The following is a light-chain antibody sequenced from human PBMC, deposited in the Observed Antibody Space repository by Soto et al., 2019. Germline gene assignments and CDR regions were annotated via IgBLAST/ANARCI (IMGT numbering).Light chain of an antibody. CDR1: QSVGSK. J-gene: IGKJ4*01. V-gene: IGKV3-15*01. CDR2: DAS. Sequence: ETVMTQSPATLSVSPGDRATLSCGASQSVGSKLAWYQKKPGQAPRLLIYDASTRATGISARFSGSGSGTEFTLTISSLQSEDFAVYYCQQYNNWPPLTFGGGTKVEI. CDR3: QQYNNWPPLT.